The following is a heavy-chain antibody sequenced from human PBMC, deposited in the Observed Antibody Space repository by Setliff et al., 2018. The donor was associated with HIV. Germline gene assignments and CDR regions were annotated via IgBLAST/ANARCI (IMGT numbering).Heavy chain of an antibody. J-gene: IGHJ4*02. V-gene: IGHV5-51*01. CDR2: IYPDDSDT. CDR3: ARAKIKWNPGDY. Sequence: PGESLKISCMGFGYSFTNYWIAWARQMPGRGLEWMGIIYPDDSDTNYSPSFRGQVTMSADKSINTAYLQWDSLKASDSAMYYCARAKIKWNPGDYWGQGTVVTVSS. D-gene: IGHD1-20*01. CDR1: GYSFTNYW.